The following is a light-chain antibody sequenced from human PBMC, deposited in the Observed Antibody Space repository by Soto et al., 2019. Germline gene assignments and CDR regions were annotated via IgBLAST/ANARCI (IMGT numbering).Light chain of an antibody. Sequence: EIVLTQSPGTLSLSPGERATLSCRASQTITPTFLAWYQQKPGQAPRLLIFGASSRAPDIPDRFSGSGSGTDFNLTISKLEPEDFAVYYCQQFGVSPTFGGGTKVESK. CDR1: QTITPTF. CDR2: GAS. V-gene: IGKV3-20*01. CDR3: QQFGVSPT. J-gene: IGKJ4*01.